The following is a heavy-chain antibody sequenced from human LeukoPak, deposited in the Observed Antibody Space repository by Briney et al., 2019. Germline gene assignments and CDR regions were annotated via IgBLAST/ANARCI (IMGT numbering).Heavy chain of an antibody. CDR2: INHSGST. J-gene: IGHJ4*02. CDR3: ARGPKYYFDY. CDR1: GGSFSGYY. Sequence: SETLSLTCAVYGGSFSGYYWSWIRQPPGKGLEWIGEINHSGSTNYNPSLKSRVTISVDTSKNQFSLKLSSVTAADTAVYYCARGPKYYFDYWGQGTLVTVSS. V-gene: IGHV4-34*01.